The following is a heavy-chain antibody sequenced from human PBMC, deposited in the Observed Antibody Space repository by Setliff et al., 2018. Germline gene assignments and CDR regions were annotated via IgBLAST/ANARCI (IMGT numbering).Heavy chain of an antibody. CDR2: IKQDGSEK. J-gene: IGHJ6*02. CDR3: TRVGRQLVYYYYGMDV. Sequence: GGSLRLSCAASGFTFSSYWMSWVRQAPGKGLEWVANIKQDGSEKYYVDSVKGRFTISRDNVKNSLYLQMNSLRAEDTAVYYCTRVGRQLVYYYYGMDVWGQGTTVTVSS. D-gene: IGHD6-13*01. CDR1: GFTFSSYW. V-gene: IGHV3-7*04.